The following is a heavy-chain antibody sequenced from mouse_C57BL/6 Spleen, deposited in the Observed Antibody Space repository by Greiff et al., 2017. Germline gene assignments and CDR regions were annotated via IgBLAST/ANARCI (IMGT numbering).Heavy chain of an antibody. V-gene: IGHV1-61*01. Sequence: QVQLQQPGAELVRPGSSVKLSCKASGYTFTSYWMDWVKQRPGQGLEWIGNIYPSDSETHYNQKFKDKATLTVDKSSSTAYMQLSSLTSEDSAVYYWARRNYDYDKGFAYWGQGTLVTVSA. CDR2: IYPSDSET. D-gene: IGHD2-4*01. J-gene: IGHJ3*01. CDR1: GYTFTSYW. CDR3: ARRNYDYDKGFAY.